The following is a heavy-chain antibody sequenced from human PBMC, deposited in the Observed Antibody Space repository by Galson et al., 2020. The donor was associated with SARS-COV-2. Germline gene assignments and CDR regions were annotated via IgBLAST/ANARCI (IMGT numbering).Heavy chain of an antibody. J-gene: IGHJ4*02. V-gene: IGHV3-72*01. CDR3: FRWSDGSADY. CDR2: RKNRRNSSSH. CDR1: GFTLNDHY. Sequence: GESLTNHCAASGFTLNDHYIDWVRQAPGKGLEWVARRKNRRNSSSHHYAASVNGRFTIPRDDSTNSVYLQMNSRKADDTAVYYCFRWSDGSADYWGQGTLVTVSS.